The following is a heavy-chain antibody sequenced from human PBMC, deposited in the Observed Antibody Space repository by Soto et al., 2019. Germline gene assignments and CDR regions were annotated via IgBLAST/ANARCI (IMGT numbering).Heavy chain of an antibody. J-gene: IGHJ4*02. CDR2: ISGSGGST. D-gene: IGHD4-4*01. V-gene: IGHV3-23*01. CDR1: GFTFSSYA. Sequence: GGSLRLSCAASGFTFSSYAMSWVRQAPGKGLEWVSAISGSGGSTYYADSVKGRFTISRDNSKNTLYLQMNSLRAEDTAVYYCAKDLSKWDYSKSDYWGQGTLVTVSS. CDR3: AKDLSKWDYSKSDY.